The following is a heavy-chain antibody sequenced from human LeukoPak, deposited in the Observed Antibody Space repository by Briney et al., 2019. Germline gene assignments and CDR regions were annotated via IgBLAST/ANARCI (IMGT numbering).Heavy chain of an antibody. CDR2: IDPSDSYT. Sequence: GESLKIFCKASGYSFTSYWISWVRQMPGEGLEWMGRIDPSDSYTNYSPSFQGHVTISADKSINTAYLQWSSLKASDTAMYYCATTNWLDYWGQGTPVTVSS. CDR3: ATTNWLDY. CDR1: GYSFTSYW. V-gene: IGHV5-10-1*01. J-gene: IGHJ4*02. D-gene: IGHD1-1*01.